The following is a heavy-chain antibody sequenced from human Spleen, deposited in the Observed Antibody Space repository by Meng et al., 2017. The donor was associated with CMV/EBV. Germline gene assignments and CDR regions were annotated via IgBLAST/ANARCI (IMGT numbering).Heavy chain of an antibody. CDR1: GGSLSAYY. CDR3: ARGLLWFGGNWFDP. D-gene: IGHD3-10*01. CDR2: VNHSGSI. Sequence: AVYGGSLSAYYWSWIRQPPGKGLEWVGEVNHSGSINYNPSLERRVTISVDTSKNQFSLKLSSVTAADTAVYYCARGLLWFGGNWFDPWGQGTLVTVSS. J-gene: IGHJ5*02. V-gene: IGHV4-34*01.